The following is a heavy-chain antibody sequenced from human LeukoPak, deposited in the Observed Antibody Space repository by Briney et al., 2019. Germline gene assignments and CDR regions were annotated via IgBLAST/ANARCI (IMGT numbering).Heavy chain of an antibody. J-gene: IGHJ4*02. CDR1: GYTFTGYY. CDR3: ARAFLPLDYYDSSGYFEY. CDR2: INPNSGGT. V-gene: IGHV1-2*02. D-gene: IGHD3-22*01. Sequence: ASVKVSCKASGYTFTGYYMHWVRQAPGQGLEWMGWINPNSGGTNYAQKFQGRVTMTRDTSISTAYMELSRLRSDDTAVYYCARAFLPLDYYDSSGYFEYWGQGTLVTVSS.